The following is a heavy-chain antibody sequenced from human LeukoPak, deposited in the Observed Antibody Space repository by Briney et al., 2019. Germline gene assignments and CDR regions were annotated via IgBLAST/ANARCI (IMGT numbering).Heavy chain of an antibody. J-gene: IGHJ4*02. CDR2: ISYSGST. V-gene: IGHV4-59*08. Sequence: SETLSLTCTVSAGSISSYYWSWIRQPPGRGLEWIGYISYSGSTNYNPSLKSRVTISADTSKNQVSLTLSSVTAADTAVYYCARHPELYFFDYWGQETLVTVSS. CDR1: AGSISSYY. CDR3: ARHPELYFFDY. D-gene: IGHD3-10*01.